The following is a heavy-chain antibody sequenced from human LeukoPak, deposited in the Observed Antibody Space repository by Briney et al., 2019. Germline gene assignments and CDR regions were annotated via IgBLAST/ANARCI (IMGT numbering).Heavy chain of an antibody. J-gene: IGHJ5*02. V-gene: IGHV3-21*01. Sequence: GGSLRLSCAASGFTFSNAWMSWVRQAPGKGLEWVSSISSSSSYIYYADSVKGRFTISRDNAKNSLYLQMNSLRAEDTAVYYCARGKRITIFGVVIRPSGFDNWFDPWGQGTLVTVSS. CDR3: ARGKRITIFGVVIRPSGFDNWFDP. D-gene: IGHD3-3*01. CDR1: GFTFSNAW. CDR2: ISSSSSYI.